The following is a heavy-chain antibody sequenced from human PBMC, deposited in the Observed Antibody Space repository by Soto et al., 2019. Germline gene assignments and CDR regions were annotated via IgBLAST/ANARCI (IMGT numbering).Heavy chain of an antibody. D-gene: IGHD3-10*01. J-gene: IGHJ3*02. V-gene: IGHV1-69*08. CDR3: ARDSSGALQGDAFDI. CDR2: IIPILGIA. CDR1: GGTFSSYT. Sequence: QVQLVQSGAEVKKPGSSEKDSCKASGGTFSSYTGSWVRQAPGQGLECMGRIIPILGIANYAQKFQGRVTITADKSTSTAYMELSSLRSEDTAVFYCARDSSGALQGDAFDIWGQGTMVTVSS.